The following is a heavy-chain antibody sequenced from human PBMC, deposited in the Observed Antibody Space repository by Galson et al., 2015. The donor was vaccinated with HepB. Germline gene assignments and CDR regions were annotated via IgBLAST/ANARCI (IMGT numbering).Heavy chain of an antibody. V-gene: IGHV1-18*01. D-gene: IGHD4-17*01. CDR3: AREVTTVTQDDYYYYYMDV. J-gene: IGHJ6*03. CDR2: ISPYNGNT. CDR1: GYSFTTYG. Sequence: SVKVSCKASGYSFTTYGINWVRQAPGQGLEWMGWISPYNGNTNYAQRLQGGVTMTTETSTSTVYMELRSLTSDDTAVYYCAREVTTVTQDDYYYYYMDVWGKGTTVTVSS.